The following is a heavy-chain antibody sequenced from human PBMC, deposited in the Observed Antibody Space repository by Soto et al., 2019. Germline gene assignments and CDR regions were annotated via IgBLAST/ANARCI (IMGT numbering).Heavy chain of an antibody. J-gene: IGHJ5*02. CDR1: GDSTSTSTYY. V-gene: IGHV4-39*01. CDR2: IDYRGST. CDR3: SRRAPEGFDP. Sequence: SETLSLTCSVSGDSTSTSTYYWGWVRQPPGKGREWIGSIDYRGSTYHNPSLKSRVTISVDTSKNQFSLKLSSVTAPAPAFYYCSRRAPEGFDPWGQGTLVTVSS.